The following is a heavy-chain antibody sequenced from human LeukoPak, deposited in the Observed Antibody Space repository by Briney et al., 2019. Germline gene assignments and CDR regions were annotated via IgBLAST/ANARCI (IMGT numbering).Heavy chain of an antibody. J-gene: IGHJ4*02. CDR2: INHSGST. Sequence: SETLSLTCTVSGGSISSSSYYWSWIRQPPGKGLEWIGEINHSGSTNYNPSLKSRVTISVDTSKNQFSLKLSSVTAADTAVYYCARGPYYDFWSGYPYYFDYWGQGTLVTVSS. CDR3: ARGPYYDFWSGYPYYFDY. CDR1: GGSISSSSYY. V-gene: IGHV4-39*07. D-gene: IGHD3-3*01.